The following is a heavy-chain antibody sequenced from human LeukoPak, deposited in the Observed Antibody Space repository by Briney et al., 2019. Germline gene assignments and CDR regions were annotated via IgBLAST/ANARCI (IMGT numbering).Heavy chain of an antibody. D-gene: IGHD6-6*01. Sequence: GGSLRLSCVASGFTFSDYYMNWIRQAPGKGLEWISYITSRSNYITYADSVKGRFTISRDNAKNSLYLQVNSLRAEDTAVYYCARGSIAGRFFDYWGQGTMVTVSS. J-gene: IGHJ4*02. CDR2: ITSRSNYI. CDR3: ARGSIAGRFFDY. CDR1: GFTFSDYY. V-gene: IGHV3-11*06.